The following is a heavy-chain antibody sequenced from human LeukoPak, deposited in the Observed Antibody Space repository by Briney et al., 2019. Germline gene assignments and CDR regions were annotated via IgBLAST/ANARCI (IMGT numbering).Heavy chain of an antibody. Sequence: ASVKVSCKSSVGTFSSYAISWVRQAPGQGLEGMGRIIPIFGTANYAQKFQGRVTITADDSTSTAYMELSSLRSEDTAVYYCARARDRWSKIDAFDIWGQGTMVTVSS. D-gene: IGHD4-23*01. CDR3: ARARDRWSKIDAFDI. CDR2: IIPIFGTA. CDR1: VGTFSSYA. V-gene: IGHV1-69*13. J-gene: IGHJ3*02.